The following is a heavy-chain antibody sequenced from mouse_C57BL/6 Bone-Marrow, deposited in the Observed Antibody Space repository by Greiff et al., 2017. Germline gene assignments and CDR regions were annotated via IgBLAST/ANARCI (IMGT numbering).Heavy chain of an antibody. V-gene: IGHV5-9*01. CDR1: GFTFSSYT. CDR3: ERRRAPGGCAMDY. D-gene: IGHD3-2*02. CDR2: ISGGGGNT. J-gene: IGHJ4*01. Sequence: EVQVVESGGGLVKPGGSLKLSCAASGFTFSSYTMSWVRQTPEKRLEWVATISGGGGNTYYPDSVKGRFTISRDNAKNTLYLQMSSLRSEDTALYYCERRRAPGGCAMDYWGQGTSVTVSS.